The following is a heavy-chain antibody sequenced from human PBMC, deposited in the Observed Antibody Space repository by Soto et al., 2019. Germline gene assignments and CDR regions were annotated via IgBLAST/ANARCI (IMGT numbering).Heavy chain of an antibody. CDR2: TRYDGSNK. CDR3: ARALGKVATLGY. J-gene: IGHJ4*01. Sequence: GGSLRLSCAPSRLTFSISGMHWVRHALRKGLEWVAVTRYDGSNKYYADFMKGRFTISRDNSKNRLYLQMNSLRAEDTAVYYCARALGKVATLGYWGQGTLVTVSS. V-gene: IGHV3-33*01. CDR1: RLTFSISG. D-gene: IGHD1-26*01.